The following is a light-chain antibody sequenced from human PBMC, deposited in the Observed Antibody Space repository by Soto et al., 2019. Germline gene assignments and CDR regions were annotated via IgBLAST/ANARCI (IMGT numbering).Light chain of an antibody. CDR3: QQYNSYPWT. CDR1: QSINRR. V-gene: IGKV1-5*01. CDR2: DAS. J-gene: IGKJ1*01. Sequence: DIQMTQSPSTLSASVGDRVTITCRASQSINRRLAWYQQKPGKAPNLLIYDASTLESGVPARFSGGDSGTEFTLTISSLQPDDFTTFYCQQYNSYPWTLGQGTKVEIK.